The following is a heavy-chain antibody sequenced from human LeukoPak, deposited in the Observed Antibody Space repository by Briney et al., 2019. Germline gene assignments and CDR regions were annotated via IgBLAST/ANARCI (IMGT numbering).Heavy chain of an antibody. CDR2: IKEDGSEK. D-gene: IGHD4-17*01. V-gene: IGHV3-7*01. J-gene: IGHJ4*02. CDR1: GFTFSNYW. Sequence: GGSLRLSCAASGFTFSNYWMTWVRQAPGKGLEWVANIKEDGSEKYYVDSVKGRFTISRDNAKNSLYLQMNSLRAEDTAVYYCAREDGDPFDYWGQGTQVTVSS. CDR3: AREDGDPFDY.